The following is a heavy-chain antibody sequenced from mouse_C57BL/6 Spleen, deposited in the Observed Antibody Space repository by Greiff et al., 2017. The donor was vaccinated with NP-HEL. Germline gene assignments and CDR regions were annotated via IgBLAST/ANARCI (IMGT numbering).Heavy chain of an antibody. CDR1: GYTFTSYW. CDR3: AIDYDDGYYAMDY. D-gene: IGHD2-4*01. J-gene: IGHJ4*01. Sequence: VQLQQPGAELVKPGASVKVSCKAPGYTFTSYWMHWVKQRPGQGLEWIGRIHPSDSDTNYNQKFKGKATLTVDKSSSTAYMQLSSLTSEDSAVYYCAIDYDDGYYAMDYWGQGTSVTVSS. V-gene: IGHV1-74*01. CDR2: IHPSDSDT.